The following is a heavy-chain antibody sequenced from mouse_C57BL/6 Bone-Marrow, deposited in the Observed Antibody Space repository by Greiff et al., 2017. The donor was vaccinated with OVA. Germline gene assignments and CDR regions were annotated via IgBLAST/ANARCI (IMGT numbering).Heavy chain of an antibody. CDR3: ANIYDGYSPFAY. V-gene: IGHV1-55*01. J-gene: IGHJ3*01. Sequence: QVQLQQSGAELVKPGASVKMSCKASGYTFTSYWITWVKQRPGQGLEWIGDIYPGSGSTNYNEKINSKATLTVDTSSSTAYMQLSSLTSEDSAVYYCANIYDGYSPFAYWGQGTLVTVST. CDR1: GYTFTSYW. CDR2: IYPGSGST. D-gene: IGHD2-3*01.